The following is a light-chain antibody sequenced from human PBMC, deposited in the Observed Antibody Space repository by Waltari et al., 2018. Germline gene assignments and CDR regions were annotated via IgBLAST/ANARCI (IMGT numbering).Light chain of an antibody. CDR3: ATWDDSPNGYVL. V-gene: IGLV1-44*01. CDR1: SSNIGSKT. Sequence: QSVLTQPPSASGTPGQRVTISRSGSSSNIGSKTDPWYQQVPGTAPKLLIYSSYQRPSGVPDRFSGSKSGTSASLAISGLQSEDEGDYYCATWDDSPNGYVLFGGGTKLTVL. CDR2: SSY. J-gene: IGLJ2*01.